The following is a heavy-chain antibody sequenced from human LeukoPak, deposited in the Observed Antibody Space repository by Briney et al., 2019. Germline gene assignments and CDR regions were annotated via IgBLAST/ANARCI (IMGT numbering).Heavy chain of an antibody. CDR2: IYHSGST. CDR3: ARGKSRGSHIDY. J-gene: IGHJ4*02. V-gene: IGHV4-38-2*02. D-gene: IGHD1-26*01. Sequence: SETLSLTCTVSGYSISSGYYWGWIRQPPGKGLEWIGSIYHSGSTYYNPSLKSRVTISVDTSKDQFSLKLRSVTAADTAVYYCARGKSRGSHIDYWGQGTLVTVSS. CDR1: GYSISSGYY.